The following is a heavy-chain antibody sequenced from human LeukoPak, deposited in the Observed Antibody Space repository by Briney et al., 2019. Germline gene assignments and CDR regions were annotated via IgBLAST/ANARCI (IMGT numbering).Heavy chain of an antibody. J-gene: IGHJ6*02. CDR2: IYYSGST. CDR3: ARAEVPYYYYGMDV. V-gene: IGHV4-59*01. CDR1: GGSMSSYY. Sequence: PSETLSLTCTVSGGSMSSYYWSWIRQPPGKGLEWIGYIYYSGSTNYNPSLKSRVTISVDTSKNQFSLKLSSVTAADTAVYYCARAEVPYYYYGMDVWGQGTTVTVSS.